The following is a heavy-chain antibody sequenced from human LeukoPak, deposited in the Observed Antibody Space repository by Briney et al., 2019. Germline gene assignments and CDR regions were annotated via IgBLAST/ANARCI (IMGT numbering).Heavy chain of an antibody. CDR1: GYIFTSFG. D-gene: IGHD3-10*01. J-gene: IGHJ4*02. Sequence: ASVKVSCKASGYIFTSFGMGWVRQAPGQGLEWMGWISAYSGGTDYAQKLQGRGTISSDSSTRTAYIELGSLRSDDTAVYYFARDTRSSVRTYFDSWGQGTLVTVSS. V-gene: IGHV1-18*01. CDR2: ISAYSGGT. CDR3: ARDTRSSVRTYFDS.